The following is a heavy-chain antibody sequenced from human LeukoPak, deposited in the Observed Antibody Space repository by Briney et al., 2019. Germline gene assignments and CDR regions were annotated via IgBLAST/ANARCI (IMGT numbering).Heavy chain of an antibody. CDR1: GFTLSSYA. Sequence: GGSLSLSCAASGFTLSSYAMRWVRQGPGKGLEWVSAISVSGNTYHADSLKGQFPISRDSSKNTLYLQMNSLRAEDAAVYYCAKAPVTTCSGAYCYPFDYWGQGTLVTVSS. D-gene: IGHD2-15*01. J-gene: IGHJ4*02. V-gene: IGHV3-23*01. CDR2: ISVSGNT. CDR3: AKAPVTTCSGAYCYPFDY.